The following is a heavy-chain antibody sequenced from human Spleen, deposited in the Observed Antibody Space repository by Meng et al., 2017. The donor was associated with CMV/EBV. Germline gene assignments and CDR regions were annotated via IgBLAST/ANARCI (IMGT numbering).Heavy chain of an antibody. CDR1: GFTFSGYS. CDR2: ISSSSSII. D-gene: IGHD6-19*01. J-gene: IGHJ6*02. CDR3: ARERGTGWHRGDYYYGMDV. V-gene: IGHV3-48*04. Sequence: GGSLRLSCAASGFTFSGYSMNWVRQAPGKGMEWVSYISSSSSIIYYADSVKGRFTISRDNAKNSLYLQMNSLRAEDTAVYYCARERGTGWHRGDYYYGMDVWGQGTTVTVSS.